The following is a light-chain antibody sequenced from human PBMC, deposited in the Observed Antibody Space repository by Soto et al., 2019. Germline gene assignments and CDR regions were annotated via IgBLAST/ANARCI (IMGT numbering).Light chain of an antibody. Sequence: QSALTQPASVSGSPGQSITISCTGTSSDVGDYNYVSWYQQHPGKVPKLMIYDVSNRPSGISNRFSGSKSGNTASLTISGLQAEDEADYYCSSSPSNSVVFGGGTKHTVL. CDR2: DVS. CDR1: SSDVGDYNY. J-gene: IGLJ2*01. CDR3: SSSPSNSVV. V-gene: IGLV2-14*03.